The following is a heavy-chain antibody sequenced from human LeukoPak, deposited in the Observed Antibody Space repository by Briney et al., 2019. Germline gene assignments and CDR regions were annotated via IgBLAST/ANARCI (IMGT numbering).Heavy chain of an antibody. D-gene: IGHD5-12*01. V-gene: IGHV4-31*03. CDR1: GGSISSGGNY. CDR2: IYYSGST. CDR3: ARDKVDYSGYARYYFDY. Sequence: SETLSLTCTVSGGSISSGGNYWSWIRQHPGKGLEWIGYIYYSGSTYYNPSLKSRVTISVDTSKNQFSLKLSSVTAADTAVYYCARDKVDYSGYARYYFDYWGQGTLVTVSS. J-gene: IGHJ4*02.